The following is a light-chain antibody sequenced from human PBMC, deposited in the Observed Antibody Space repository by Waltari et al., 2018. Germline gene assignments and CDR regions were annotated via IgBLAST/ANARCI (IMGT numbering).Light chain of an antibody. V-gene: IGLV4-69*01. Sequence: QLVLTQSPSASASLGASVKLTCTLDSGHSSNIVAWLQQQPEEGPRYLMKINSDGSHRKGDAIPDRFSGSSSGAERYLTISSGQSEDEADYYCQTGGHGTWVFGGGTKLTVL. CDR1: SGHSSNI. J-gene: IGLJ3*02. CDR2: INSDGSH. CDR3: QTGGHGTWV.